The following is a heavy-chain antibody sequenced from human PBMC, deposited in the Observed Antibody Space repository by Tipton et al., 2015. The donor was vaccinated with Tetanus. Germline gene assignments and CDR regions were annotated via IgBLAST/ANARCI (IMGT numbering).Heavy chain of an antibody. J-gene: IGHJ4*02. CDR3: ARSASPFDY. Sequence: GRFTISRDDSKSVAYLQMNSLKTEDTAVYYCARSASPFDYWGQGTLVTVSS. V-gene: IGHV3-49*02.